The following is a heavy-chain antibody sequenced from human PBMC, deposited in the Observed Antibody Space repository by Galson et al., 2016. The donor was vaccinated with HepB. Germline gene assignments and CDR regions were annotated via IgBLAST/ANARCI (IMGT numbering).Heavy chain of an antibody. CDR2: IAYEGTVT. CDR1: GFTFSDYG. J-gene: IGHJ4*02. V-gene: IGHV3-30*18. CDR3: AKESLPLGARYQTAKY. D-gene: IGHD3-16*01. Sequence: SLRLSCAVSGFTFSDYGMHWVRQAPGKGLEWLAVIAYEGTVTKYADSVKGRFIISRDDSKNTLYLQMNSLRPDDTALYFCAKESLPLGARYQTAKYSGQGTLVIVSS.